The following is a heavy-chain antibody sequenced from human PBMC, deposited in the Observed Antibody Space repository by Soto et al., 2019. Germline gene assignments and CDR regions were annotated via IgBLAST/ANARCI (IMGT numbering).Heavy chain of an antibody. V-gene: IGHV4-59*08. CDR2: IYYSGST. Sequence: PSETLSLTCTVSGGSISSYYWSWIRQPPGKGLEWIGYIYYSGSTNYNPSLKSRVTISVDTSKNQFSLKLSSVTAADTAVYYCARQNWYWPYYYYYMDVWGKGTTVTVS. CDR1: GGSISSYY. D-gene: IGHD1-7*01. J-gene: IGHJ6*03. CDR3: ARQNWYWPYYYYYMDV.